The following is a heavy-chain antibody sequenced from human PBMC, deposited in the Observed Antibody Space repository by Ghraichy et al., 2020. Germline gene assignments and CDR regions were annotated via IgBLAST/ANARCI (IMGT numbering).Heavy chain of an antibody. J-gene: IGHJ4*02. CDR1: GGTFSSYA. Sequence: SVKVSCKASGGTFSSYAISWVRQAPGQGLEWMGGIIPIFGTANYAQKFQGRVTITTDESTSTAYMELSSLRSEDTAVYYCATSNPDSGYDHYYFDYWGQGTLVTVSS. D-gene: IGHD5-12*01. CDR2: IIPIFGTA. CDR3: ATSNPDSGYDHYYFDY. V-gene: IGHV1-69*05.